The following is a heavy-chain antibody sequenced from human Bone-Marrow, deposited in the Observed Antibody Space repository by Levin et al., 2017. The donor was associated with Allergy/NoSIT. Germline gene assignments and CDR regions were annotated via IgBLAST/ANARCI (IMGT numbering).Heavy chain of an antibody. J-gene: IGHJ4*02. CDR2: INPNSGGT. Sequence: ASVKVSCKASGYTFTGYYMHWVRQAPGQGLEWMGRINPNSGGTNYAQKFQGRVTMTRDTSISTAYMELSRLRSDDTAVYYCAREAEIAARPEGIDYWGQGTLVTVSS. CDR1: GYTFTGYY. D-gene: IGHD6-6*01. V-gene: IGHV1-2*06. CDR3: AREAEIAARPEGIDY.